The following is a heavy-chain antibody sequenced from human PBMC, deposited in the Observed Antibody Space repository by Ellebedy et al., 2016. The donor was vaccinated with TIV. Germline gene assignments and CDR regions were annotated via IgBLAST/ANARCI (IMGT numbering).Heavy chain of an antibody. D-gene: IGHD1-14*01. CDR3: ARLTHRGEH. Sequence: ASVKVSCKASGGAFSSYGIIWVRQAPGQGLEWMGRINPSGGSTRYTQKFRGRVTWTRDKSTSTVYMELTSLKSEDTAVYYCARLTHRGEHWGQGTLVTVSS. V-gene: IGHV1-46*01. CDR2: INPSGGST. J-gene: IGHJ1*01. CDR1: GGAFSSYG.